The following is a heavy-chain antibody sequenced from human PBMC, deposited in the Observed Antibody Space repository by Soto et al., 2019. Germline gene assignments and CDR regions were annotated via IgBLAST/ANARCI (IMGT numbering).Heavy chain of an antibody. J-gene: IGHJ4*02. V-gene: IGHV4-59*01. CDR3: AREESSSSEGFDH. CDR1: GASISSYF. CDR2: ISNRGSP. D-gene: IGHD6-6*01. Sequence: SETLSLTCIVSGASISSYFWSWVRQPPGKGLEWIGHISNRGSPNYNPSLKSRVTISVDTSKNQFSLKLSSVTAADTAVYYCAREESSSSEGFDHWGRGTLVTVSS.